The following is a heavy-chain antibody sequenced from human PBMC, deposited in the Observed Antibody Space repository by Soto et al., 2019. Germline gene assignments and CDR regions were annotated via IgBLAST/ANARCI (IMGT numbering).Heavy chain of an antibody. CDR2: IYSSGST. CDR1: GGSISSSNYY. CDR3: ARDHISCTGGSCYFDY. J-gene: IGHJ4*02. Sequence: SETLSLTCSVSGGSISSSNYYWGWIRQPPGKGLEWIGNIYSSGSTNYNPSLKSRVSISVDTSKNQISLKLSSVTVADTAVYYCARDHISCTGGSCYFDYWGQGSRVTVSS. V-gene: IGHV4-39*02. D-gene: IGHD2-15*01.